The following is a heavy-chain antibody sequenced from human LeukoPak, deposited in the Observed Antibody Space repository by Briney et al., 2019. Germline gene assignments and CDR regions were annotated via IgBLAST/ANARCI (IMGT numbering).Heavy chain of an antibody. Sequence: ASETLSLTCTVSGGSISSYYWSWIRQPPGKGLEWIGYIHYSGSTNSYPSLKSRVTISVDTSKNQFSLKLSSVTAADTAVYYCARLDSSGWYFWFDPWGQGTLVTVSS. J-gene: IGHJ5*02. D-gene: IGHD6-19*01. CDR2: IHYSGST. V-gene: IGHV4-59*08. CDR3: ARLDSSGWYFWFDP. CDR1: GGSISSYY.